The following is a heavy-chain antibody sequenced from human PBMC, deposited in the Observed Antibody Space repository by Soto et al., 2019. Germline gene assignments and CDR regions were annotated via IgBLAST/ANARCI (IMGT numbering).Heavy chain of an antibody. D-gene: IGHD6-19*01. CDR1: GFTFSSYA. CDR3: VKDSTVSGVRQGLDF. CDR2: ISGSGGST. V-gene: IGHV3-23*01. J-gene: IGHJ4*02. Sequence: PGGSLRLSCAASGFTFSSYAMSWVRQAPGKGLEWVSAISGSGGSTYYADSVKGRFTISRDNSKNTLYLQMNSLRAEDTAVYYCVKDSTVSGVRQGLDFWGRGTLVTVSS.